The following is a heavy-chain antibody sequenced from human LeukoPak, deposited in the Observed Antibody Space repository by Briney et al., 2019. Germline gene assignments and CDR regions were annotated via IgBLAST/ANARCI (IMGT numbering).Heavy chain of an antibody. D-gene: IGHD2-2*01. Sequence: GGSLRLSCAASGFTFRSYAMHWVRQAPGKGLEWVAVISYDGSNKYYADSVKGRFTISRDNSKNTLYLQMNSLRAEDTAVYYCARDVLEVPVVMLDYWGQGTLVTVSS. CDR3: ARDVLEVPVVMLDY. CDR1: GFTFRSYA. CDR2: ISYDGSNK. V-gene: IGHV3-30-3*01. J-gene: IGHJ4*02.